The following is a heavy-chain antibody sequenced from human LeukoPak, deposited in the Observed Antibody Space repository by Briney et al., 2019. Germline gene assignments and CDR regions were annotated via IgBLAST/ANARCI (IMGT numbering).Heavy chain of an antibody. CDR2: ISWNSGSI. D-gene: IGHD2-21*01. CDR3: ATVAFDY. CDR1: GFTFDDYA. Sequence: GGSLRLSCAASGFTFDDYAMHWVRQAPGKGLEWVSGISWNSGSIGYADSVKGRFTISRDNAKNSLYLQMNNLRAEDTALYYCATVAFDYWGQGTLVTVSS. V-gene: IGHV3-9*01. J-gene: IGHJ4*02.